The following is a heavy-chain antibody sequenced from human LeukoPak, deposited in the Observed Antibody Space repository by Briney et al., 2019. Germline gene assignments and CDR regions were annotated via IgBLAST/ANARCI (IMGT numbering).Heavy chain of an antibody. V-gene: IGHV3-23*01. D-gene: IGHD4-17*01. Sequence: GGSLRLSCAASGFTFSSYSMNWVRQAPGKGLEWVSAISGSGGSTYYADSVKGRFTISRDNSKNTLYLQMNSLRAEDTAVYYCAKLMTDDYGDDDGYWGQGTLVTVSS. CDR1: GFTFSSYS. J-gene: IGHJ4*02. CDR3: AKLMTDDYGDDDGY. CDR2: ISGSGGST.